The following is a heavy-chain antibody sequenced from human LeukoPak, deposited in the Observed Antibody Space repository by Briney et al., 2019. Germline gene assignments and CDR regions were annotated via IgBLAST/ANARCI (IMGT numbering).Heavy chain of an antibody. J-gene: IGHJ6*02. CDR1: GGSVSSGSYY. Sequence: SETLSLTCTVSGGSVSSGSYYWSWIRQPPGKGLEWIGYIYYSGSTNYNPSLKSRVTISVDTSKNQFSLKLSSVTAADTAVYYCAKGRVGANGYYYYGMDVWGQGTTVTVSS. CDR3: AKGRVGANGYYYYGMDV. CDR2: IYYSGST. V-gene: IGHV4-61*01. D-gene: IGHD1-26*01.